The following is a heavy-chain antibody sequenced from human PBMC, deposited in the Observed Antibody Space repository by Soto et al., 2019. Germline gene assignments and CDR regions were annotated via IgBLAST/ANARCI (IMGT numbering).Heavy chain of an antibody. J-gene: IGHJ6*02. Sequence: GESLKISCKGSGYSFIDYWIGWVRQVPGKGLEWMGIIYPGDSDTRYSPSFQGQVTISADKSISTAYLQWSSLKASDTAMYYCAGGGVRGVITRTRDYYGMDAWGQGTTVTVSS. CDR2: IYPGDSDT. V-gene: IGHV5-51*01. CDR3: AGGGVRGVITRTRDYYGMDA. CDR1: GYSFIDYW. D-gene: IGHD3-10*01.